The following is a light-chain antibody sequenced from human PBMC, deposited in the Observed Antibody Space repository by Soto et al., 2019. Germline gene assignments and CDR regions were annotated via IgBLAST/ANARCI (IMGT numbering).Light chain of an antibody. J-gene: IGKJ5*01. CDR2: GAS. CDR1: QSFTTS. CDR3: QQYNNWPPIT. V-gene: IGKV3-15*01. Sequence: PGERDTLFCRASQSFTTSQLAWYQQRPGQAPRLLIYGASTRATGIPARFSGSGSGTEFTLTISSLQSEDFAVYYCQQYNNWPPITFGQGTRLEIK.